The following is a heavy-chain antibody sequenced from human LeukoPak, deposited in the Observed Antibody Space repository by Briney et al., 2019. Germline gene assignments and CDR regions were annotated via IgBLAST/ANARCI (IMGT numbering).Heavy chain of an antibody. CDR2: ISGSGSTI. V-gene: IGHV3-48*03. CDR3: AREDESGGYYYGGGDY. J-gene: IGHJ4*02. D-gene: IGHD3-22*01. Sequence: GGSLRLSCAASGFTFSSYEMHCVRQAPGRGLEWVSYISGSGSTIYYADSVKGRFTISRDNAKNSLYLQMNSLSADDTAVYYCAREDESGGYYYGGGDYWGQGKLVPVS. CDR1: GFTFSSYE.